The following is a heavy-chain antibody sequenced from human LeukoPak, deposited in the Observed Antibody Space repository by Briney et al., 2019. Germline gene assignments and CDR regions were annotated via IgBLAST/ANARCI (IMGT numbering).Heavy chain of an antibody. CDR1: GFSFRSYW. Sequence: PGGSLRLSCAASGFSFRSYWMTWVRQAPGKGLEWVAMTNPDGSEQYYVDSVKGRFTISRDNAKTSLYLQMNSLTAEDTAVYYCASDRGWFQFDYWGQGALVTVSS. D-gene: IGHD2-15*01. CDR3: ASDRGWFQFDY. V-gene: IGHV3-7*05. CDR2: TNPDGSEQ. J-gene: IGHJ4*02.